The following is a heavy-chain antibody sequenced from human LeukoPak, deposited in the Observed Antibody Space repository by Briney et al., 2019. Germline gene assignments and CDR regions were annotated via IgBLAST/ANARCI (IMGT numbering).Heavy chain of an antibody. CDR3: ARGLGVAASLDY. D-gene: IGHD2-15*01. V-gene: IGHV3-21*01. Sequence: GGSLRLSCAASGFTFSSYSMNWVRQAPGKGLEWVSSISSSSSYIYYADSVKGRFTISRDNAKSTLYLQMNSLRAEDTAVYYCARGLGVAASLDYWGQGTLVTVSS. CDR1: GFTFSSYS. J-gene: IGHJ4*02. CDR2: ISSSSSYI.